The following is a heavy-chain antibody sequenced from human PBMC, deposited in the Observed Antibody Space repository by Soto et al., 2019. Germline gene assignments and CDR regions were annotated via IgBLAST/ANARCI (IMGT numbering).Heavy chain of an antibody. D-gene: IGHD3-3*02. Sequence: PGGSLRLSCAASGFTFSSYAMSWVRQAPGKGLEWVSAISGSGGSTYYADSVKGRFTISRDNSKNTLYLQMNSLRAEDTAVYYCAKDHHPFLSLFLAFDIWGQGTMVTVSS. CDR1: GFTFSSYA. CDR3: AKDHHPFLSLFLAFDI. CDR2: ISGSGGST. V-gene: IGHV3-23*01. J-gene: IGHJ3*02.